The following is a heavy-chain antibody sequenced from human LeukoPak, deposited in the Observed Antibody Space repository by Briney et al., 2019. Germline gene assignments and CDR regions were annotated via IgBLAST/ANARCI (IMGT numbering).Heavy chain of an antibody. CDR1: GGSFSGYY. D-gene: IGHD1-26*01. V-gene: IGHV4-34*01. CDR2: INHSGST. J-gene: IGHJ4*02. CDR3: ARRYVGATDYFDY. Sequence: TSETLSLTCAVYGGSFSGYYWSWIRQPPGKGLEWIGEINHSGSTNYNPSLKSRVTISVDTSKNQFSLKLSSVTAADTAVYYCARRYVGATDYFDYWGQGTLVTVSS.